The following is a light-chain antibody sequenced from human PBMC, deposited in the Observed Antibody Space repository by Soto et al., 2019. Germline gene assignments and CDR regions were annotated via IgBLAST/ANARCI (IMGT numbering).Light chain of an antibody. CDR1: QSVLHSSNNKNY. CDR3: QQYYSTPWT. CDR2: WAS. Sequence: DIVMTQSPDSLAVSLGERATINCRSSQSVLHSSNNKNYLAWYQQKPRQPPKLLIYWASTRESGVPDRFSGSGSGTDFTLTISSLQADDVAVYYCQQYYSTPWTFGQGTKVEIK. V-gene: IGKV4-1*01. J-gene: IGKJ1*01.